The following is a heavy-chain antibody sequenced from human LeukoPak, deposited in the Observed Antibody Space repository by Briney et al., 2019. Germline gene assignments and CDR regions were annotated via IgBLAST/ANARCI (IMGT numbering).Heavy chain of an antibody. CDR2: IWYDGGNK. CDR1: GFSFSDFG. Sequence: GGSLRLSCAASGFSFSDFGMHWVRQAPGKGLEWMTIIWYDGGNKYYADSVKGRFTISRDNSKNTLYLQMNSLRAEDTAVYYCARGGNYDRLDYWGQGTLVTVSS. D-gene: IGHD1-26*01. CDR3: ARGGNYDRLDY. V-gene: IGHV3-33*01. J-gene: IGHJ4*02.